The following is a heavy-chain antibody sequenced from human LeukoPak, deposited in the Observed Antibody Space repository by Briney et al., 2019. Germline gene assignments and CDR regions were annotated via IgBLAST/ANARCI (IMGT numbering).Heavy chain of an antibody. V-gene: IGHV3-30*18. D-gene: IGHD6-13*01. J-gene: IGHJ6*03. CDR2: ISHDGSNK. CDR1: GFTFSSYG. Sequence: GGSLRLSCAASGFTFSSYGMHWVRQAPGKGLEWVAVISHDGSNKYYADSVKGRFTISRDNSKNTLYLQMNSLRAEDTAVYYCAKDPRLTAALQNYYYYMDVWGKGTTVTVSS. CDR3: AKDPRLTAALQNYYYYMDV.